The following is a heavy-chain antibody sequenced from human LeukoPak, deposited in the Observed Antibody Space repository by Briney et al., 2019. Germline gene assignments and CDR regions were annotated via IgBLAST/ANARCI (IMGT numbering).Heavy chain of an antibody. CDR1: GGSISSYY. V-gene: IGHV4-59*01. CDR2: IYYSGST. CDR3: ARLYGDAFDI. J-gene: IGHJ3*02. Sequence: SETLSLTRTVSGGSISSYYWSWIRQPPGKGLEWIGYIYYSGSTNYNPSLKSRVTISVDTSKNQFSLKLSSVTAADTAVYYCARLYGDAFDIWGQGTMVTVSS. D-gene: IGHD4-17*01.